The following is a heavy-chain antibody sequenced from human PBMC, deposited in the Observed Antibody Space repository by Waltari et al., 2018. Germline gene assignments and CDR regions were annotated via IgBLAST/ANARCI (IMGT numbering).Heavy chain of an antibody. CDR2: IPPDGAP. V-gene: IGHV3-23*04. CDR3: AKAIPYRNGRLHIDS. J-gene: IGHJ4*02. Sequence: EVQLVESGGGLVQPGGSLRLPCAASGLTLSCCRMSWVRQAPGKGRKWVSGIPPDGAPYYADFVWGRFTISRDNSNNMLFLQMNSLRVDDTAIYYCAKAIPYRNGRLHIDSWGQGTLVTVPS. CDR1: GLTLSCCR. D-gene: IGHD5-18*01.